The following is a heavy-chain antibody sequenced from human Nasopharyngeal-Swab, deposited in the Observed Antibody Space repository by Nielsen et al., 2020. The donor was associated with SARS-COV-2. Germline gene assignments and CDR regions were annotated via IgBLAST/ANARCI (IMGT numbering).Heavy chain of an antibody. CDR3: AKDDDSSGYHFDY. J-gene: IGHJ4*02. CDR2: ISGSGGST. Sequence: LSLTCAASGFTFSSYAMSWVRQAPGKGLEWVSAISGSGGSTYYADSVKGRFTISRDNSKNTLYLQMNSLRAEDTAVYYCAKDDDSSGYHFDYWGQGTLVTVSS. V-gene: IGHV3-23*01. CDR1: GFTFSSYA. D-gene: IGHD3-22*01.